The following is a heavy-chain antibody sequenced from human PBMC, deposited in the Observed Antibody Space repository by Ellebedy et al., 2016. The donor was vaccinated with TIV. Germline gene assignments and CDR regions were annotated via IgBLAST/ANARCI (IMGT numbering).Heavy chain of an antibody. CDR3: AKGRGGGSDSSAPRYYFDY. V-gene: IGHV3-23*01. CDR2: ISGSGVNT. Sequence: PGGSLRLSCAASGFTFSPYAMSWVRQAPGRGLEWVSGISGSGVNTFYADSVEGRFIISRDNSKKTLYLQMNSLRAEDTAVYYCAKGRGGGSDSSAPRYYFDYWGLGTLVTVSS. J-gene: IGHJ4*02. D-gene: IGHD3-22*01. CDR1: GFTFSPYA.